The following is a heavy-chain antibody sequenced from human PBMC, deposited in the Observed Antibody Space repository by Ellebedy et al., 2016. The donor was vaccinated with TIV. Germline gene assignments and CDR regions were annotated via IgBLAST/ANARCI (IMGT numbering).Heavy chain of an antibody. CDR3: TRDSGSYYFNYYGMDV. CDR2: IRSKAYGGTT. D-gene: IGHD1-26*01. Sequence: GESLKISXTASGFTFGDYAMSWFRQAPGKGLEWVGFIRSKAYGGTTEYAASVKGRFTISRDDSKSIAYLQMNSLKTEDTAVYYCTRDSGSYYFNYYGMDVWGQGTTVTVSS. V-gene: IGHV3-49*03. CDR1: GFTFGDYA. J-gene: IGHJ6*02.